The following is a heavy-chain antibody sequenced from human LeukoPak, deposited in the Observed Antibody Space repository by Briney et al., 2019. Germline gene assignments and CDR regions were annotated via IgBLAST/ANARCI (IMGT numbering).Heavy chain of an antibody. Sequence: PGGSLRLSCAASGFTVSSNYMSWVRQAPGKGLEWVSVIYSGGSTYYADSVKGRFTISRDNSKNTLYLQMNSLRAEDTAVYYCARDKEYYYDSSGSAGDAFDIWGQGTMDTVSS. CDR1: GFTVSSNY. D-gene: IGHD3-22*01. J-gene: IGHJ3*02. CDR3: ARDKEYYYDSSGSAGDAFDI. CDR2: IYSGGST. V-gene: IGHV3-53*01.